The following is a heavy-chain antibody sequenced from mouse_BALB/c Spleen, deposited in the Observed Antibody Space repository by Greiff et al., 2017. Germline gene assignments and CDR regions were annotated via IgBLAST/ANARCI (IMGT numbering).Heavy chain of an antibody. V-gene: IGHV5-6-3*01. J-gene: IGHJ3*01. CDR3: ARDPLMGGFAY. CDR1: GFTFSSYG. CDR2: INSNGGST. Sequence: DVKLVESGGGLVQPGGSLKLSCAASGFTFSSYGMSWVRQTPDKRLELVATINSNGGSTCYPDSVKGRFTISRDNAKNTLYLQMSSLKSEDTAMYYCARDPLMGGFAYWGQGTLVTVSA.